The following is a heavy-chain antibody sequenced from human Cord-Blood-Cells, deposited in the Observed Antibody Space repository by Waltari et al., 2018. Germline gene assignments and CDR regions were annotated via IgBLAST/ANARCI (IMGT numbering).Heavy chain of an antibody. CDR2: IYPGDSDT. D-gene: IGHD2-2*01. V-gene: IGHV5-51*01. CDR3: ARQYCSSTSCYLNAFDI. Sequence: EVQLVQSGAEVKKPGESLKISCKGSGYSFTSYWIGWVRQMPGKGLEWMGIIYPGDSDTRDSPAFQGQVTISADKSISTAYLQGSSLKASDTAMYYCARQYCSSTSCYLNAFDIWGQGTMVTVSS. J-gene: IGHJ3*02. CDR1: GYSFTSYW.